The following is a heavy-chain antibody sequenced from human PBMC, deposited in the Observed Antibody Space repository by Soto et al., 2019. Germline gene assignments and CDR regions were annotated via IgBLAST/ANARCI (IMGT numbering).Heavy chain of an antibody. V-gene: IGHV3-30*18. CDR1: GFTFSSYG. CDR3: AKPNGIGYGDSCFDY. D-gene: IGHD4-17*01. Sequence: QVQLVESGGGVVQPGRSLRLSCAASGFTFSSYGMHWVRQAPGKGLEWVAVISYDGSNKYYADSVKGRFTISRDNSKNMLYLQMNSLRAEDTAVYYCAKPNGIGYGDSCFDYWGQGTLVTVSS. J-gene: IGHJ4*02. CDR2: ISYDGSNK.